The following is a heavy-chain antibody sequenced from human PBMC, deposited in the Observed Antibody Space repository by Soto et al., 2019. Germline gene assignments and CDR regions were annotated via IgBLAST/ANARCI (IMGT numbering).Heavy chain of an antibody. D-gene: IGHD2-2*01. CDR3: AREIGGGYCSSTSCYPDYYGMDV. J-gene: IGHJ6*02. Sequence: SETLSLTCAVSGGSISSSNWWSWVRQPPGKGLEWIGEIYHSGSTNYNPSLKSRVTISVDKSKNQFSLKLSSVTAADTAVYYCAREIGGGYCSSTSCYPDYYGMDVWGQGTTVTVS. CDR2: IYHSGST. V-gene: IGHV4-4*02. CDR1: GGSISSSNW.